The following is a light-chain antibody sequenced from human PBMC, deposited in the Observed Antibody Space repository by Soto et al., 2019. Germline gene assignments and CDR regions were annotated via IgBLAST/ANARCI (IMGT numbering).Light chain of an antibody. Sequence: QSVLTQPASVSGSPGQSITISCTGTSSDVGGYDFVSWYQHHPGKAPKLIIYEVRTRPSGVSDRFSGSKSGNTASLTISGLQAEDEADYYCNSYTSDWGVFGTGTKVTVL. V-gene: IGLV2-14*01. CDR1: SSDVGGYDF. CDR3: NSYTSDWGV. J-gene: IGLJ1*01. CDR2: EVR.